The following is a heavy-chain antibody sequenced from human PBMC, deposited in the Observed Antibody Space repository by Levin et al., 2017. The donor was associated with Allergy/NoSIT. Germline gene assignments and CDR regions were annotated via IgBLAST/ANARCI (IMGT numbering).Heavy chain of an antibody. CDR1: GYTSSAYY. Sequence: PGESLKISCKTSGYTSSAYYIHWVRQAPGQGLEWMGRINFNGGNTKYAQKFQGRVTLTRDTSISTANMELNRLRSDDTAVYYCARGWVGQMVDSFDIWGQGTMVTISS. V-gene: IGHV1-2*06. CDR2: INFNGGNT. J-gene: IGHJ3*02. CDR3: ARGWVGQMVDSFDI. D-gene: IGHD5-24*01.